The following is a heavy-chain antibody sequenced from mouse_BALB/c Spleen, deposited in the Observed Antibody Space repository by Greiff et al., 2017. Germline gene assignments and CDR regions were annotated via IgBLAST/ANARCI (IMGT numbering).Heavy chain of an antibody. CDR2: IDPANGNT. Sequence: VQLQQSGAELVKPGASVKLSCTASGFNIKDTYMHWVKQRPEQGLEWIGRIDPANGNTKYDPKFQGKATITADTSSNTAYLQLSSLTSEDTAVYYCARGGYGSYWYFDVWGAGTTVTVSS. CDR1: GFNIKDTY. J-gene: IGHJ1*01. D-gene: IGHD2-2*01. V-gene: IGHV14-3*02. CDR3: ARGGYGSYWYFDV.